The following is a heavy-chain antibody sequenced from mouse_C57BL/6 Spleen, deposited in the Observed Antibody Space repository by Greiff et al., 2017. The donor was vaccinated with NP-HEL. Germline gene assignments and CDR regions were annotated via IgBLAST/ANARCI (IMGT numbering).Heavy chain of an antibody. J-gene: IGHJ3*01. V-gene: IGHV1-15*01. CDR3: TRITTVVAEAY. CDR2: IDPETGGT. D-gene: IGHD1-1*01. Sequence: VQLQQSGAELVRPGASVTLSCKASGYTFTDYEMHWVKQTPVHGLEWIGAIDPETGGTAYNQKFKGKAILTADKSSSTAYMELRSLTSEDSAVYYCTRITTVVAEAYWGQGTLVTVSA. CDR1: GYTFTDYE.